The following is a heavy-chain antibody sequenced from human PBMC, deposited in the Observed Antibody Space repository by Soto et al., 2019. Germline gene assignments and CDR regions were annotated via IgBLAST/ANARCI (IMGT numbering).Heavy chain of an antibody. Sequence: TLSLTCTVSGGSISSYYWSWIRQPPGKGLEWLALIYWDDDKRYSPSLKSRLTITKNTSKNQVVLTITNMGPVDTATYYCAHSSWGWFDPWGQGTLVTVS. CDR1: GGSISSYYW. V-gene: IGHV2-5*08. CDR3: AHSSWGWFDP. J-gene: IGHJ5*02. CDR2: IYWDDDK. D-gene: IGHD3-16*01.